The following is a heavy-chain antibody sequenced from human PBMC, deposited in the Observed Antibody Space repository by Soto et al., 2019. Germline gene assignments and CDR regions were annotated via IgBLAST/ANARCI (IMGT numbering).Heavy chain of an antibody. CDR3: ARGAGYGADGDY. CDR2: ISGTGSSI. J-gene: IGHJ4*02. Sequence: EVQLVESGGGLVQPGGSLRLSCAASGFSLRGYSMSWVRQAPGKGLEWVSYISGTGSSIYADSVKGRFTISRDNAKNAVYLQMNSLGDDDTSVYYCARGAGYGADGDYWGQGTLVTVSS. D-gene: IGHD4-17*01. CDR1: GFSLRGYS. V-gene: IGHV3-48*02.